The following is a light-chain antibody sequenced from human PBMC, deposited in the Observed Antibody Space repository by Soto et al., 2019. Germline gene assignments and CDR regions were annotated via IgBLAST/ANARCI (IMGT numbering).Light chain of an antibody. J-gene: IGKJ1*01. CDR3: QQYNNWPWT. V-gene: IGKV3-15*01. Sequence: EIVLTQSPGTLSLSPGERATLSCRASQSVSNNYLAWYQQKPGQAPRLLICGASTRATGIPARFSGSGSGTEFTLTISSLQSEDFAVYYCQQYNNWPWTFGQGTKVDI. CDR2: GAS. CDR1: QSVSNN.